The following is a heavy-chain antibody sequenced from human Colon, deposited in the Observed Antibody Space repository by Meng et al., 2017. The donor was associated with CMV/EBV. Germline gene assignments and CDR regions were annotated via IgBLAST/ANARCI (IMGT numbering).Heavy chain of an antibody. J-gene: IGHJ4*02. CDR2: IYWDDDN. CDR3: AHGRGWLTDY. D-gene: IGHD6-19*01. CDR1: GFSLRTPEVG. V-gene: IGHV2-5*02. Sequence: TLKGCGRPLVNPTPPLTLTCTFSGFSLRTPEVGVHWIPQPPGKALEWLALIYWDDDNQFRPSLKNRITITKDTSKTQVVLTMTNMDPVDTATYYCAHGRGWLTDYWGQGTLVTVSS.